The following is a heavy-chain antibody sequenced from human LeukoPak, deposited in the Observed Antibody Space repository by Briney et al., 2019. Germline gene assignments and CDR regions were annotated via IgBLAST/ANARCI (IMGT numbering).Heavy chain of an antibody. D-gene: IGHD3-22*01. CDR3: AKDSYYYDSSGYYYENYFDY. V-gene: IGHV3-23*01. CDR1: GFTFSSYA. J-gene: IGHJ4*02. Sequence: GGSLRLSCAASGFTFSSYAMSWVRQAPGKGLEWVSAISGSGGSTYYADSVKGRFTISRDNSKNTLYLQMNSLRAEDTAVYYCAKDSYYYDSSGYYYENYFDYWGQGTLVTVSS. CDR2: ISGSGGST.